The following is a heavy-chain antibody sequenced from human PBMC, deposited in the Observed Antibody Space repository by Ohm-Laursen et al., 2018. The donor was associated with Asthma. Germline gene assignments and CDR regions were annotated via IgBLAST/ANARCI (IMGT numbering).Heavy chain of an antibody. J-gene: IGHJ5*02. Sequence: SETLSLTCTVSGGSISSGGYYWSWIRQHPGKGLEWIGYIYNSGSTNYNPSLKSRVTISVGTSKNEFSLRLSSLTAADTAVYYCARDILDRSSGWKHWFDPWGQGTLVTVSS. CDR3: ARDILDRSSGWKHWFDP. V-gene: IGHV4-61*08. D-gene: IGHD6-19*01. CDR1: GGSISSGGYY. CDR2: IYNSGST.